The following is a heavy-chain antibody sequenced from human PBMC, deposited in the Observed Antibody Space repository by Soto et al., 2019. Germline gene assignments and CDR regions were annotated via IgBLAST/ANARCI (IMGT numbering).Heavy chain of an antibody. J-gene: IGHJ6*02. D-gene: IGHD4-17*01. Sequence: QVQLVQSGAEVKKPGASVKVSCKASGYTFTSYDINWVRQATGQGLEWMGWMNPNSGNTGYAQKFQGRVTMTRNTSISTAYMELSSLRSEDTAVYYCARAGAHAAPLRYYYYGMDVWGQGTTVTFCS. V-gene: IGHV1-8*01. CDR1: GYTFTSYD. CDR2: MNPNSGNT. CDR3: ARAGAHAAPLRYYYYGMDV.